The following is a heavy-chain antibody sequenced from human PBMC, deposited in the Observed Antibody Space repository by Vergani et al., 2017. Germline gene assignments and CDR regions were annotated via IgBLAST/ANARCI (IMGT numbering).Heavy chain of an antibody. J-gene: IGHJ3*02. CDR1: GYTFTSYG. CDR2: ISAYNGNT. D-gene: IGHD3-9*01. V-gene: IGHV1-18*04. Sequence: QVQLVQSGAEVKKPGASVKVSCKASGYTFTSYGISWVRQAPGQGLEWMGWISAYNGNTNYAQKLQGRVTMTTDRSTSTAYMELRRLRSDDTAVYYCAREIGWGSGYDAFDIWGQGTMVTVSS. CDR3: AREIGWGSGYDAFDI.